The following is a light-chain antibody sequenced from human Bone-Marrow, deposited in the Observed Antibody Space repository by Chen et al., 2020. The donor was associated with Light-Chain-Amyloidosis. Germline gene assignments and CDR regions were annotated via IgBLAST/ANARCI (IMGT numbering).Light chain of an antibody. CDR1: DLPTKY. Sequence: SYELTQPPSVSVSPVQLARITCSGDDLPTKYAYWYQQKPGQAPVLGIHRDTERPSGISERFSGSSSGTTATLTISGVQAEDEADYHCQSADSSGTYEVIFGGGTKLTVL. V-gene: IGLV3-25*03. CDR3: QSADSSGTYEVI. J-gene: IGLJ2*01. CDR2: RDT.